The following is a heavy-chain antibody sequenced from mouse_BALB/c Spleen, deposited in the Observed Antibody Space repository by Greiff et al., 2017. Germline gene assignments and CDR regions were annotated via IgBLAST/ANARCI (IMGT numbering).Heavy chain of an antibody. CDR3: ATGTWYFDV. V-gene: IGHV7-3*02. D-gene: IGHD4-1*01. CDR1: GFTFTDYY. Sequence: EVMLVESGGGLVQPGGSLRLSCATSGFTFTDYYMSWVRQPPGKALEWLGFIRNKANGYTTEYSASVKGRFTISRDNSQSILYLQMNTLRAEDSATYYCATGTWYFDVWGAGTTVTVSS. J-gene: IGHJ1*01. CDR2: IRNKANGYTT.